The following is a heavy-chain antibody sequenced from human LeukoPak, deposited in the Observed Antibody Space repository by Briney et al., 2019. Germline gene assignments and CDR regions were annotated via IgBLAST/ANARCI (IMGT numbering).Heavy chain of an antibody. V-gene: IGHV3-33*08. J-gene: IGHJ5*02. Sequence: GTSLRLSCAASGFTFTNYGMHWVRQAPGKGLEWVALIWYDGSNKEYAESVKGRFTISRDNSKNTLYLQMNSLRDEDTAVYYCARDQGTSTTAPKRKGRFDPWGQGTLVTVSS. CDR1: GFTFTNYG. CDR2: IWYDGSNK. D-gene: IGHD1-1*01. CDR3: ARDQGTSTTAPKRKGRFDP.